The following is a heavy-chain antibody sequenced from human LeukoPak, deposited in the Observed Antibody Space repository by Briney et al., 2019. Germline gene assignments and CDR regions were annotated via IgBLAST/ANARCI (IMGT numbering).Heavy chain of an antibody. Sequence: GESLKISRQGSGFSFSRFWIAWVRQMPGKDLEWMGVIYPGDSDTRYSPSFRGQVTISADKSIDTAYLQWRSLKASDTAMYYCARHLKSGYSGYESDYWGQGTLVTVSS. V-gene: IGHV5-51*01. J-gene: IGHJ4*02. CDR1: GFSFSRFW. CDR2: IYPGDSDT. CDR3: ARHLKSGYSGYESDY. D-gene: IGHD5-12*01.